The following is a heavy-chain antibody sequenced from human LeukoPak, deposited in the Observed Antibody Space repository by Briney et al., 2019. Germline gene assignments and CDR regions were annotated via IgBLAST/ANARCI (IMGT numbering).Heavy chain of an antibody. Sequence: GASVKVSCKASGYTFTSYYMHWVRQAPGQGLEWMGIINPIGGSTSYAQKFQGRVTMTRDTSTSTVYMELSSLRSEDTAVYYCARDAPNPNYYDSSGYFDYWGQGTLVTVSS. J-gene: IGHJ4*02. V-gene: IGHV1-46*01. CDR2: INPIGGST. D-gene: IGHD3-22*01. CDR1: GYTFTSYY. CDR3: ARDAPNPNYYDSSGYFDY.